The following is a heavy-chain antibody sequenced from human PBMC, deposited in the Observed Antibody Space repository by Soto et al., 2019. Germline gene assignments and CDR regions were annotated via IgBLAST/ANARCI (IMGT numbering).Heavy chain of an antibody. V-gene: IGHV4-34*01. CDR3: ARGYYYASGSSFPY. Sequence: QLQQWGAGLLKPSETLSLTCAVYTGSFSKYYWNWIRQSPGKGLEWIGAINQSGATNYNPSLKSRVTISVDTSKNQFSLKLKSLTAADTAVYYCARGYYYASGSSFPYWGQGTLVTVSS. D-gene: IGHD3-10*01. J-gene: IGHJ4*02. CDR1: TGSFSKYY. CDR2: INQSGAT.